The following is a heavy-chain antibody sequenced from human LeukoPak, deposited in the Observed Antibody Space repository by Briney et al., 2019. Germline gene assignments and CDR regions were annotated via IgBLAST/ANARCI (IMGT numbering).Heavy chain of an antibody. V-gene: IGHV3-23*01. CDR2: ISGSGDST. D-gene: IGHD4-17*01. J-gene: IGHJ4*02. Sequence: PGGSLRLSCAASGFTFSSYVMSWVRQAPGKGLEWVSGISGSGDSTYYADSVKGRFTISRDNSKNTLSLQMNSLRAEDTAVYYCAKVFRSGDLFVSDSWGQGTLVTVSS. CDR1: GFTFSSYV. CDR3: AKVFRSGDLFVSDS.